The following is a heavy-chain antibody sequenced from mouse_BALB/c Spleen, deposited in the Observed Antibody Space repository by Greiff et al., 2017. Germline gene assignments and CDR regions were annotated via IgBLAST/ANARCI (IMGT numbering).Heavy chain of an antibody. V-gene: IGHV1-7*01. CDR3: ARWGVYYGNDDVLYAMDY. J-gene: IGHJ4*01. CDR1: GYTFTSYW. Sequence: VQLQESGAELAKPGASVKMSCKASGYTFTSYWMHWVNQRPGQGLEWIGYINTSTGYTEYNQKFKGKATLTADKSSSTAYIQMSSLTSEDSAVYYWARWGVYYGNDDVLYAMDYWGQGTSVTVSS. CDR2: INTSTGYT. D-gene: IGHD2-2*01.